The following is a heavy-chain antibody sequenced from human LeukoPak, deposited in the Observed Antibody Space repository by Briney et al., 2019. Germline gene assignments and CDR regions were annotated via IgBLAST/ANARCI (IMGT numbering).Heavy chain of an antibody. CDR1: GFTFSNYA. CDR3: ARGGYGASTPYYMDV. CDR2: ISSNGGST. Sequence: PGGSLRLSCAASGFTFSNYAMNWVRQAPGKGLEYVSAISSNGGSTYYANSVKGRSTISRGNSKNTLYLQMGSLRAEDMAVYYCARGGYGASTPYYMDVWGKGTTVTVSS. J-gene: IGHJ6*03. V-gene: IGHV3-64*01. D-gene: IGHD1-26*01.